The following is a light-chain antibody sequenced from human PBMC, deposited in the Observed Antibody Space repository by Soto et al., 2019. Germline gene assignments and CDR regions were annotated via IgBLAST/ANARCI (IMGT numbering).Light chain of an antibody. V-gene: IGLV2-14*01. J-gene: IGLJ1*01. CDR3: SSYTSSSTLLYV. Sequence: QSELTQPASVSGSPGQSITISCTGTSSDVGGYNYVSWYQQHPGKAPKLMIYEVSNRPSGVSNRFSGSKSGNTASLTISGLQAEDEADYYCSSYTSSSTLLYVFGTGTKVTVL. CDR1: SSDVGGYNY. CDR2: EVS.